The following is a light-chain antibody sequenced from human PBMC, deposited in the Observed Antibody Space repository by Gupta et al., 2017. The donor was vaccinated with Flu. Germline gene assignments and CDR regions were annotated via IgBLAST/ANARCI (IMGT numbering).Light chain of an antibody. CDR2: DTS. V-gene: IGKV3-20*01. J-gene: IGKJ4*01. Sequence: PATLSLSPGESAALSCRASQYITADYLAWYQQRPGQTPRLLIYDTSSRATGVPDRFYGSGSGTDFSLTISRLEPEDFAVYYCQQYGVSPTFGGGTRVEIK. CDR1: QYITADY. CDR3: QQYGVSPT.